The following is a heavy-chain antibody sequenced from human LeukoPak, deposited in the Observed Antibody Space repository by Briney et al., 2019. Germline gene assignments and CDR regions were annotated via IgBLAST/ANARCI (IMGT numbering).Heavy chain of an antibody. CDR3: ANFFNFDGFDI. V-gene: IGHV4-39*01. Sequence: PSETLSLTCPVSGGSMSSTTYYWGWIRQPPGKGLEWIGSIYYSGTTYYNPSLKSRVTISVDTSKNQFSLKLSSVTAADTAVYYCANFFNFDGFDIWGQGTMVTVSS. J-gene: IGHJ3*02. CDR2: IYYSGTT. D-gene: IGHD1-1*01. CDR1: GGSMSSTTYY.